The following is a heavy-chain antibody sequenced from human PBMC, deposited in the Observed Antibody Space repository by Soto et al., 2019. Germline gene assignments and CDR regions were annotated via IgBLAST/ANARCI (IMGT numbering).Heavy chain of an antibody. CDR3: ARAGYGGNSGDY. V-gene: IGHV4-4*02. CDR2: IYHSGST. CDR1: GGSISSSNW. Sequence: QVQLQESGPGLVKPSGNLSITCAVSGGSISSSNWWSWVRQLPGKGLEWIGEIYHSGSTNYNPSLKSQVTISVDKSKNQFSLKLSSVTAADTAVYYCARAGYGGNSGDYWGQGTLVTVS. D-gene: IGHD2-21*02. J-gene: IGHJ4*02.